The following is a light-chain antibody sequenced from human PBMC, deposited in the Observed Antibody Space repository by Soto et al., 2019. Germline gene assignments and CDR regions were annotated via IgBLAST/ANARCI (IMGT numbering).Light chain of an antibody. CDR2: GAS. Sequence: EIVLTQSPGTLSLPPGERATLSCRASQSVSSSYLAWYQQKPGQAPRLLIYGASSRATGIPDRFSGSGSGTDFTLTISSLEPEDFAVYYCHQGSTFGQVTKLEIK. J-gene: IGKJ2*01. CDR3: HQGST. CDR1: QSVSSSY. V-gene: IGKV3-20*01.